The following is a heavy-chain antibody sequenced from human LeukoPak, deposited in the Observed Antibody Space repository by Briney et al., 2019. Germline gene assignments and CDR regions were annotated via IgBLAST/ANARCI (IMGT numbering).Heavy chain of an antibody. J-gene: IGHJ4*02. V-gene: IGHV3-23*01. CDR2: ISGSGGST. D-gene: IGHD6-6*01. CDR3: AKVVTRAARPSYYFDY. CDR1: GFTFSSYA. Sequence: GGSLRLSCAASGFTFSSYAMSWVRQAPGKGLEWVSAISGSGGSTYYADSVKGRFTISRDNPKHTLYLQMNSLRAEDTAVYYCAKVVTRAARPSYYFDYWGQGTLVTVSS.